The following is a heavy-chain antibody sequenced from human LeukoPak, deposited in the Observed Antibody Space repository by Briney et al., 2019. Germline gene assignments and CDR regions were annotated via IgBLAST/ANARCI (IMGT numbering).Heavy chain of an antibody. V-gene: IGHV3-21*01. CDR3: ARDRGSSGG. Sequence: GGSLRLSCAASGFTFSSYSMNWVRQAPGKGLEWVSSISSSSSYIYYADSVEGRFTISRDNAKNSLYPQMNSLRAEDTAVYYCARDRGSSGGWGQGTLVTVSS. CDR2: ISSSSSYI. D-gene: IGHD3-10*01. J-gene: IGHJ4*02. CDR1: GFTFSSYS.